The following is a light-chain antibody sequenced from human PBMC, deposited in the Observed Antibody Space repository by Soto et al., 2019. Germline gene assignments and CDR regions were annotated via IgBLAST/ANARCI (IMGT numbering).Light chain of an antibody. CDR1: QSVSSN. CDR2: AVS. J-gene: IGKJ1*01. V-gene: IGKV3-15*01. Sequence: EILMTQSPATLSVSPGERATLSCRASQSVSSNLAWYQQKPGQAPRLLIYAVSTRATGIPARFSGSGSGTEFTLTISSLQSEDFAVYYCQQYGSSPWTFGQGTKVDIK. CDR3: QQYGSSPWT.